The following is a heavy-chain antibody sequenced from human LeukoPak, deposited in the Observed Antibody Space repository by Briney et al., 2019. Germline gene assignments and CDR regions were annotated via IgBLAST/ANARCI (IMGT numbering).Heavy chain of an antibody. V-gene: IGHV1-69*04. Sequence: ASVKVSCKASGGTFSSYAISWVRQAPGQGLEWMGRIIPILGIANYAQKFQGRVTITADKSTSTAYMELSSLRSEDTAVYYCAYYGTAYYHYGMDVWGQGTTVTVSS. D-gene: IGHD3-22*01. CDR1: GGTFSSYA. CDR2: IIPILGIA. CDR3: AYYGTAYYHYGMDV. J-gene: IGHJ6*02.